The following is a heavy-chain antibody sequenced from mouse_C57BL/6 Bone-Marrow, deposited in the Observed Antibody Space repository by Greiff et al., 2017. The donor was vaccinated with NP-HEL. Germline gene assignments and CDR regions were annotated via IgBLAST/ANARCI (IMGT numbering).Heavy chain of an antibody. CDR3: ARDKGDYDWYFDV. V-gene: IGHV7-1*01. J-gene: IGHJ1*03. D-gene: IGHD2-4*01. CDR1: GFTFSDFY. CDR2: SRNKANDYTT. Sequence: EVKLVESGGGLVQSGRSLRLSCATSGFTFSDFYMEWVRQAPGKGLEWIAASRNKANDYTTEYSASVKGRFIVSRDTSQSILYLQMNALRAEDTAIYYCARDKGDYDWYFDVWGTGTTVTVSS.